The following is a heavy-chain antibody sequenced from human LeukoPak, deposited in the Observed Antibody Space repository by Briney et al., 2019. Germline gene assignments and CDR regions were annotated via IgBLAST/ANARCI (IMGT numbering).Heavy chain of an antibody. Sequence: SETLSLTCTVSGGSITSYYWSWIRQPPGKGLEWIGYIFYSGDTNYNPSLKSRVTMSVDTSKNQLSLTLSSVTGADTAAYYCARDCSGGRCYNGIVAGMDVWGQGTTVTVSS. CDR3: ARDCSGGRCYNGIVAGMDV. CDR2: IFYSGDT. V-gene: IGHV4-59*01. CDR1: GGSITSYY. D-gene: IGHD2-15*01. J-gene: IGHJ6*02.